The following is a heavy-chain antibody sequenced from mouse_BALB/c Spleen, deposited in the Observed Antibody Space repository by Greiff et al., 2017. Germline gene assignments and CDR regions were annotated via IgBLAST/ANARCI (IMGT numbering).Heavy chain of an antibody. Sequence: VKLQESGAELMKPGASVKISCKATGYTFSSYWIEWVKQRPGHGLEWIGEILPGSGSTNYNEKFKGKATFTADTSSNTAYMQLSSLTSEDSAVYYCAREEITTGACFAYWGQGTLVTVSA. CDR1: GYTFSSYW. V-gene: IGHV1-9*01. CDR3: AREEITTGACFAY. D-gene: IGHD2-4*01. CDR2: ILPGSGST. J-gene: IGHJ3*01.